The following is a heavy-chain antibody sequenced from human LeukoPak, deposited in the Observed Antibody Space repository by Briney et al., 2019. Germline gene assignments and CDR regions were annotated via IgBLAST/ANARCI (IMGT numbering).Heavy chain of an antibody. V-gene: IGHV3-9*01. Sequence: GGSLRLSCVASGFTFDDYAMHWVRQAPGKGLEWVSGISWNSGSIGYADSVKGRFTISRDNAKNSLYLQMNSLRAEDTAVYYCAELGITMIGGVWGKGTTVTISS. D-gene: IGHD3-10*02. CDR2: ISWNSGSI. CDR1: GFTFDDYA. CDR3: AELGITMIGGV. J-gene: IGHJ6*04.